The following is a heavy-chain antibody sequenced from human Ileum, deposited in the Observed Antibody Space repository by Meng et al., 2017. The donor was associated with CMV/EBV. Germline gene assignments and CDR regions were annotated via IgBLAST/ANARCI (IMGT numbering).Heavy chain of an antibody. J-gene: IGHJ6*02. Sequence: GGSLRLSCAASGFTFSDYYMSWIRQAPGKGLEWVSYISSSGSTIYYADSVKGRFTISRDNARNTMDLQMNSLRDEDTAMYYCVRDARDGYSGGAGYGMDVWGQGTTVTVSS. CDR3: VRDARDGYSGGAGYGMDV. V-gene: IGHV3-11*04. D-gene: IGHD5-12*01. CDR2: ISSSGSTI. CDR1: GFTFSDYY.